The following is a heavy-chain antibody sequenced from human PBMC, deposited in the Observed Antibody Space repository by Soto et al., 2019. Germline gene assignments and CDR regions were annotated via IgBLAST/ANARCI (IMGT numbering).Heavy chain of an antibody. CDR2: INPNSGGT. Sequence: VKVSCKASGYTFTGYYMHWVRQAPGQGLEWMGWINPNSGGTNYAQKFQGRVTMTRDTSISTAYMELSRLRSDDTAVYYCARDPYSSSWADYWGQGTLVTVSS. V-gene: IGHV1-2*02. D-gene: IGHD6-13*01. CDR3: ARDPYSSSWADY. J-gene: IGHJ4*02. CDR1: GYTFTGYY.